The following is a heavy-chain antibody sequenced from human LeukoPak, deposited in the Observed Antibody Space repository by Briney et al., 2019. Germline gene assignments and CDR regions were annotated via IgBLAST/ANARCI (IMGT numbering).Heavy chain of an antibody. J-gene: IGHJ5*02. CDR3: ARRDTVTTFKRFDP. CDR2: IHHTWSP. Sequence: PSGTLSLTCAVSGASMSRDNWWSWVRQSPGKGLEWIGEIHHTWSPNYNLSFKTRVTIPVDKSKNQFSLKLSSVTAADTAVYYCARRDTVTTFKRFDPWGQGTLVTVSS. D-gene: IGHD4-17*01. V-gene: IGHV4-4*02. CDR1: GASMSRDNW.